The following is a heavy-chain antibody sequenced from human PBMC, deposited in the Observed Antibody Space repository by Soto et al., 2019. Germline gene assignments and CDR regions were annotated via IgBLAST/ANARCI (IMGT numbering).Heavy chain of an antibody. V-gene: IGHV1-69*01. CDR1: GGTFSSYA. Sequence: SVKVSCKASGGTFSSYAISWVRQAPVQGLEWMGGIIPIFGTANYAQKFQGRVTITADESTSTAYMELSSLRSEDTAVYYCARGYCSGGSCYSGDYFDYWGQGTLVTVSS. CDR3: ARGYCSGGSCYSGDYFDY. J-gene: IGHJ4*02. CDR2: IIPIFGTA. D-gene: IGHD2-15*01.